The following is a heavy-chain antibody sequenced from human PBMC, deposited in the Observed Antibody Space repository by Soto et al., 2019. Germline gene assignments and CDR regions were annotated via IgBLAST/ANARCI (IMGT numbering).Heavy chain of an antibody. Sequence: LRLSCVASGFTFDDYGMSWVRQVQGKGLEWVSGLNWNGATTVFIDSVKGRFTISRDNAKNSLHLRMTSLRAEDTGVYYCAKDQVKDTAMGRLFYWGQGTPVTVSS. CDR2: LNWNGATT. CDR1: GFTFDDYG. J-gene: IGHJ4*02. D-gene: IGHD5-18*01. V-gene: IGHV3-20*04. CDR3: AKDQVKDTAMGRLFY.